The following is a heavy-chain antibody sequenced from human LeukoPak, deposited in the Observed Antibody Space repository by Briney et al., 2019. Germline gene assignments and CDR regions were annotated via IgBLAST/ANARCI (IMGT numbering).Heavy chain of an antibody. D-gene: IGHD6-19*01. Sequence: GGSLRLSCAASGFTFSSYSMNWVRQAPGKGLEWVSSISSSSSYIYYADSVKGRFTISRDNAKNSLYLQMNSLRAEDTAVYYCASLGAVAGTSGWFDPWGQGTQVTVSS. CDR1: GFTFSSYS. CDR3: ASLGAVAGTSGWFDP. CDR2: ISSSSSYI. V-gene: IGHV3-21*01. J-gene: IGHJ5*02.